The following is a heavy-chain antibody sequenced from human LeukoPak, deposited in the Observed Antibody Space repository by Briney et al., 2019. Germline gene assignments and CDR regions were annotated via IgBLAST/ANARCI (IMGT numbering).Heavy chain of an antibody. J-gene: IGHJ6*03. CDR1: GGSISSSSYY. V-gene: IGHV4-39*07. CDR2: IYYSGST. CDR3: ARRANYYDSSGYYHYYYYYYMDV. Sequence: SETLSLTCTVSGGSISSSSYYWGWIRQPPGKGLEWIGSIYYSGSTYYNPSLKSRVTISVDTSKNQFSLKLSSVTAADTAVYYCARRANYYDSSGYYHYYYYYYMDVWGKGTTVTVSS. D-gene: IGHD3-22*01.